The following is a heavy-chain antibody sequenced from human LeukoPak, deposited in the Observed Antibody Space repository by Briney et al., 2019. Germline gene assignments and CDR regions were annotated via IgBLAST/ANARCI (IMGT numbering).Heavy chain of an antibody. CDR3: ARNPYGTGQFDP. Sequence: ASVKVSCKASGYTLTTYDVNWVRQATGRGLEWMGWMSPNNGNTGYAQNFQGRVTLTRDTSINTAYMELSSLTSEDTAVYYCARNPYGTGQFDPWGQGTLVTVSS. D-gene: IGHD2-8*02. CDR1: GYTLTTYD. V-gene: IGHV1-8*01. J-gene: IGHJ5*02. CDR2: MSPNNGNT.